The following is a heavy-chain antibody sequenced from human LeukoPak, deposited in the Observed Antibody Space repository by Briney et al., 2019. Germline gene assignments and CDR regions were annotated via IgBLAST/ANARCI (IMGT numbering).Heavy chain of an antibody. V-gene: IGHV3-74*01. J-gene: IGHJ5*02. CDR1: GFTFSSYW. CDR2: INSDGSST. Sequence: PGGSLRLSCAASGFTFSSYWMHWVRQAPGKGLVWVSRINSDGSSTSYADSVKGRFTISRDNAKNMLYLQMNSLRAEDTAVYYCARPQYGSGSYNWFDPWGQGTLVTVSS. D-gene: IGHD3-10*01. CDR3: ARPQYGSGSYNWFDP.